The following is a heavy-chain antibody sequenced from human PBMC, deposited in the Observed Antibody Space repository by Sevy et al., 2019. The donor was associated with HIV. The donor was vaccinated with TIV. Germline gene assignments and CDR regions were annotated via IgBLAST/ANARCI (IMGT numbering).Heavy chain of an antibody. Sequence: GGSLRLSCAASGFTFSNYAMNWVRQTPGKGLEWDSSISGSGDNTYYADSVKGRFTISRDISYNTVTLQMSSLRAEDTAVYYCAKNEKFWSGYLAMDVWGQGTTVTVSS. CDR3: AKNEKFWSGYLAMDV. J-gene: IGHJ6*02. V-gene: IGHV3-23*01. D-gene: IGHD3-3*01. CDR2: ISGSGDNT. CDR1: GFTFSNYA.